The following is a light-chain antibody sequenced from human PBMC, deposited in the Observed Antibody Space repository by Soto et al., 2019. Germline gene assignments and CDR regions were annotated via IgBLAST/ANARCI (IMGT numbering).Light chain of an antibody. J-gene: IGKJ5*01. CDR3: QQYDNLPIT. CDR1: QDISNY. V-gene: IGKV1-33*01. CDR2: DAS. Sequence: DIQMTQSPSSLSASVGDRVTITCQASQDISNYLNWYQQKPGKAPKLLIYDASNLETGVPSRFSGSGSGTDFTFTIRSLQPEDIATYYCQQYDNLPITSGQATRLEIK.